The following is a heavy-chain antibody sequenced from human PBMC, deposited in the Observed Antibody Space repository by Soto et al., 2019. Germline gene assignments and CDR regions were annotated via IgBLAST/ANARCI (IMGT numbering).Heavy chain of an antibody. Sequence: SETLSLTCTVSGGSIRSDNYSWSWIRQPPGKGLEWIGYIYHSGSTFYNPSLKSRVTLSVDRSKNQFSLKLSSVAAADTAVYYCARGAYYDILTGPTAIDYWGQGTLVTVSS. V-gene: IGHV4-30-2*01. CDR1: GGSIRSDNYS. J-gene: IGHJ4*02. CDR3: ARGAYYDILTGPTAIDY. D-gene: IGHD3-9*01. CDR2: IYHSGST.